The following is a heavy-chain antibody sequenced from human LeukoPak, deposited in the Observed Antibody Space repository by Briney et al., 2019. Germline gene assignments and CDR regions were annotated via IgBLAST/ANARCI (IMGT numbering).Heavy chain of an antibody. V-gene: IGHV4-34*01. Sequence: SETLSLTCAVYGGSFSGYYWSWIRQPPGEGLEWIGEINHSGSTNYNPSLKSRVTISVDTSKNQFSLKLSSVTAADTAVYYCARDGRWLRYFDYWGQGTLVTVSS. CDR3: ARDGRWLRYFDY. CDR1: GGSFSGYY. CDR2: INHSGST. D-gene: IGHD5-24*01. J-gene: IGHJ4*02.